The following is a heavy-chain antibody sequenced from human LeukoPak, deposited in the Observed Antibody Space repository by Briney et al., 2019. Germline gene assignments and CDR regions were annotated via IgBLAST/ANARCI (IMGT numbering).Heavy chain of an antibody. Sequence: GGSLRLPCAASGFTFSSYGMHWVRQAPGKGLEWVAVISYDGSNKYYADSVKGRFTISRDNAKNSLYLQMNSLRAEDTAVYYCARLPRKDYYDSSGYFDYWGQGTLVTVSS. CDR3: ARLPRKDYYDSSGYFDY. V-gene: IGHV3-30*03. CDR1: GFTFSSYG. J-gene: IGHJ4*02. D-gene: IGHD3-22*01. CDR2: ISYDGSNK.